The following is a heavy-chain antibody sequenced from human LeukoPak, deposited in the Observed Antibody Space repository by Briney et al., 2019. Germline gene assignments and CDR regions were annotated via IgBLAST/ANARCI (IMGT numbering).Heavy chain of an antibody. J-gene: IGHJ5*02. V-gene: IGHV2-5*02. CDR2: LYWDEEK. Sequence: ESGPTLVKPTQTLTPTCTLSGFSVNDNGVGVGWIRQPPGKALEWLALLYWDEEKRYNPSLESRLTISKDISKNQVVLTLSNLDPVDTATYYCAQSLRRRACVGGNCYTFHLWGQGTLVTVSS. CDR1: GFSVNDNGVG. CDR3: AQSLRRRACVGGNCYTFHL. D-gene: IGHD2-21*01.